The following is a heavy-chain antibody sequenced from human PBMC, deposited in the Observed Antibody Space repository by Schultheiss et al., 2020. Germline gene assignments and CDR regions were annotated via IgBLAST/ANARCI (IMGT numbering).Heavy chain of an antibody. J-gene: IGHJ3*02. V-gene: IGHV4-59*01. CDR1: GGSISSYY. CDR3: AGRDYYDSSGYDDAFDI. CDR2: IYYSGST. D-gene: IGHD3-22*01. Sequence: SQTLSLTCTVSGGSISSYYWGWIRQPPGKGLEWIGYIYYSGSTNYNPSLKSRVTISVDTSKNQFSLKLSSVTAADTAVYYCAGRDYYDSSGYDDAFDIWGQGTMVTVSS.